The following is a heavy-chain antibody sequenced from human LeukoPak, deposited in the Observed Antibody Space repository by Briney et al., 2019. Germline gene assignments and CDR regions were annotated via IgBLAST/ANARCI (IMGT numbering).Heavy chain of an antibody. V-gene: IGHV1-18*01. CDR2: ISAYNGNT. D-gene: IGHD1-1*01. J-gene: IGHJ5*02. CDR3: ARVGELEPGGRWFDP. CDR1: GYTFISYG. Sequence: ASVKVSCKASGYTFISYGISWVRQAPGQGLEWMGWISAYNGNTNYAQKLQGRVTMTTDTSTSTAYMELRSLRSDDTAVYYCARVGELEPGGRWFDPWGQGTLVTVSS.